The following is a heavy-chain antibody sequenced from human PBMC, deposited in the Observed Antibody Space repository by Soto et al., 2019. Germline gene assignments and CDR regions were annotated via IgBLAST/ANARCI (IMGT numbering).Heavy chain of an antibody. CDR2: ISSSSSTI. Sequence: EVQLVESGGGLVQPGGSLRLYCAASGFTFSSYSMNWVRQAPGKGLEWVSYISSSSSTIYYADSVKGRFTISRDNAKNSLYLQMNSLRDEDTAVYYCARDYYDSSGYYASLDYWGQGTLVTVSS. D-gene: IGHD3-22*01. V-gene: IGHV3-48*02. CDR3: ARDYYDSSGYYASLDY. CDR1: GFTFSSYS. J-gene: IGHJ4*02.